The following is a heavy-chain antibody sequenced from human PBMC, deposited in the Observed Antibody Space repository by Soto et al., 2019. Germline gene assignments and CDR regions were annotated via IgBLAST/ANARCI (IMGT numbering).Heavy chain of an antibody. Sequence: PSETLSLTCAVSGGSISSGGYSWSWIRQPPGKGLEWIGYIYHSGSTYYNPSLKSRVTISVDRSKNQFSLKLSSVTAADTAVYYCARAAEVTTFDYWGQGTLVTVSS. D-gene: IGHD4-17*01. CDR2: IYHSGST. CDR3: ARAAEVTTFDY. J-gene: IGHJ4*02. V-gene: IGHV4-30-2*01. CDR1: GGSISSGGYS.